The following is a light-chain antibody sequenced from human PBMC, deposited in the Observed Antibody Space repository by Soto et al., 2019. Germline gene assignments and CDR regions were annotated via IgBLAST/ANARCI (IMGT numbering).Light chain of an antibody. CDR2: AAS. Sequence: AIRMTQSPSSFSASTGDRVTITCRASQGISSYLAWYQQKPGKAPKLLIYAASTLQSGVPSRFSGSGSGTDFTLTLSCLQSEGFATYYCQQYYSYPLTFGGGTKVEIK. CDR1: QGISSY. V-gene: IGKV1-8*01. J-gene: IGKJ4*01. CDR3: QQYYSYPLT.